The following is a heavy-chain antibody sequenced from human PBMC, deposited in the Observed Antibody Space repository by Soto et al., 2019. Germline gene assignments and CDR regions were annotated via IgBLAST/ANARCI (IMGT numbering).Heavy chain of an antibody. Sequence: QVQLVESGGGVVQPGRSLRLSCAASGFTFSSYGMHWVRQAPGKGLEWVAVIWFDGSNKYYADSVKGRFPISRDNSNNPLQLQLHRLRADDTAVYYCARDGYFYCFDQHYYSYRLDVFRQGTTVTVSS. CDR3: ARDGYFYCFDQHYYSYRLDV. V-gene: IGHV3-33*01. CDR2: IWFDGSNK. D-gene: IGHD3-9*01. CDR1: GFTFSSYG. J-gene: IGHJ6*02.